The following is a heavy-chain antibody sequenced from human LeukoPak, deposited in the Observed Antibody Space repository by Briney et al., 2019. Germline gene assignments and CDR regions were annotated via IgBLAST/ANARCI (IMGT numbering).Heavy chain of an antibody. V-gene: IGHV3-48*03. Sequence: GGSLRLSCAASGFAFSRQDMGWVRQAPGKGLEWVSYISSDDSTIYYADSVKGRFTVSRDNAKNSVYLQMNSLRAEDTAVYYCARVNPSNSGFYAYWGQGTLVTVSS. CDR1: GFAFSRQD. CDR3: ARVNPSNSGFYAY. CDR2: ISSDDSTI. D-gene: IGHD3-22*01. J-gene: IGHJ1*01.